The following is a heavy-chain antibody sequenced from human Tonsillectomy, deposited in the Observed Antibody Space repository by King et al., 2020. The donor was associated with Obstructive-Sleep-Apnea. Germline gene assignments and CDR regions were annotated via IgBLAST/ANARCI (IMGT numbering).Heavy chain of an antibody. V-gene: IGHV4-39*07. CDR3: ARGWGSFDY. CDR1: GVSIRSSSYY. CDR2: IYYSGNT. Sequence: QLQESGPGLVKPSETLSLTCTVSGVSIRSSSYYWGWIRQPPGKGLEWIGSIYYSGNTYYNPSLKSRVTISVDTSKNQFSLKLSSVTAADTAVYYCARGWGSFDYWGQGTQVTVSS. J-gene: IGHJ4*02. D-gene: IGHD3-16*01.